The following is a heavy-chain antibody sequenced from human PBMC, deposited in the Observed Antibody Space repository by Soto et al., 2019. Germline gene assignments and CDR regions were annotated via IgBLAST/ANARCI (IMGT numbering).Heavy chain of an antibody. J-gene: IGHJ4*02. CDR3: AKWSYLDY. D-gene: IGHD3-3*01. Sequence: SLRLSCTTSGFSFASFAMTWVRQAPGKGLEWVATISGSDGKTYYADSVKGRFSISRDTSRNTLYLQMNSLRADDTAIYYCAKWSYLDYWGQGTRVTVSS. V-gene: IGHV3-23*01. CDR1: GFSFASFA. CDR2: ISGSDGKT.